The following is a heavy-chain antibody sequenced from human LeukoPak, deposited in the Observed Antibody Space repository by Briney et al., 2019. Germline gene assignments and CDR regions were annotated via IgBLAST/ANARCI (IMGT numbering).Heavy chain of an antibody. D-gene: IGHD5-18*01. J-gene: IGHJ4*02. Sequence: EASVKVSCKASGGTFSSYAISWVRQAPGQGLEWMGGIIPIFGTANYAQKFQGRVTITADKSTSTAYMELSGLRSEDTAVYYCARDPGPVNSYGSQYFDYWGQGTLVTVSS. CDR1: GGTFSSYA. CDR3: ARDPGPVNSYGSQYFDY. CDR2: IIPIFGTA. V-gene: IGHV1-69*06.